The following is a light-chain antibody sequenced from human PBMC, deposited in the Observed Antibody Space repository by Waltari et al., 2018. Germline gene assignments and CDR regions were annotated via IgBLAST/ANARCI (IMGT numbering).Light chain of an antibody. V-gene: IGLV2-11*01. CDR3: CAYAGDFL. Sequence: QPALTQPRSVSGSPGQSVTISCTGRSSHVGGYDYVSWYRQYPGTAPELILHDVDKRPSGVPDRFSGSKSGNTASLTISGLRAEDEADYYCCAYAGDFLFGGGTKLTVL. J-gene: IGLJ2*01. CDR1: SSHVGGYDY. CDR2: DVD.